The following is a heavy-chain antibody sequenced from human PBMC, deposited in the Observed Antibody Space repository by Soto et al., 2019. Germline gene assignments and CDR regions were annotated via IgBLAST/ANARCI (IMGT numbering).Heavy chain of an antibody. CDR3: ARASFYYGSGSHYANSYYTMYV. Sequence: QVQLQQWGAGLLKSSETLSLTCAVYGGSFSGHFWTWIRQSPEKGLEWIGEINHSGSTNYKESLTSRLSMSVDTAKNQISLDMSSGTAADPAVYYCARASFYYGSGSHYANSYYTMYVWGQGTTVTVSS. J-gene: IGHJ6*02. V-gene: IGHV4-34*01. CDR2: INHSGST. CDR1: GGSFSGHF. D-gene: IGHD3-10*01.